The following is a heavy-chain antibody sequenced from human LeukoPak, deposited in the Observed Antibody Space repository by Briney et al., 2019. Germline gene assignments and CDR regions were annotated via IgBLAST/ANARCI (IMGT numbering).Heavy chain of an antibody. J-gene: IGHJ4*02. D-gene: IGHD2-15*01. Sequence: PGGSLRLSCAASGFTFSNYWIHWVRQGPGEGLMWVSRISGDGSISHYADSVKGRFTISRDNAKNTVYLQMNSLRADDTAVYYCVRLLDFDYWGQGTLVTVSS. CDR1: GFTFSNYW. CDR2: ISGDGSIS. CDR3: VRLLDFDY. V-gene: IGHV3-74*01.